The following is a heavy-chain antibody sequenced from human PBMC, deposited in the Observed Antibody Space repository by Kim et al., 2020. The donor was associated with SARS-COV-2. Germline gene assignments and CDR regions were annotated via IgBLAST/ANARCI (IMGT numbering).Heavy chain of an antibody. D-gene: IGHD6-13*01. V-gene: IGHV3-9*01. Sequence: GGSLRLSCAASGFTFDDYAMHWVRQAPGKGLEWVSGISWNSGSIGYADSVKGRFTISRDNAKNSLYLQMNSLRAEDTALYYCAKAYGSSWQRAGSDYWG. CDR3: AKAYGSSWQRAGSDY. J-gene: IGHJ4*01. CDR2: ISWNSGSI. CDR1: GFTFDDYA.